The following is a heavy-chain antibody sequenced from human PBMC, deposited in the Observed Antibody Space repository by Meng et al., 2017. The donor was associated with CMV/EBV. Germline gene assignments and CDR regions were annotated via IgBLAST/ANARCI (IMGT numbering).Heavy chain of an antibody. CDR1: GFTFSSYS. J-gene: IGHJ4*02. D-gene: IGHD1-26*01. Sequence: GESLKISCAASGFTFSSYSMNWVRQAPGKGLEWVSSISSSSSYIYYADSVKGRFTISRDNAKNSLYLQMNSLRAEDTAVYYCARRDSGSYQYYFDYWGQGTLVIVSS. CDR3: ARRDSGSYQYYFDY. V-gene: IGHV3-21*01. CDR2: ISSSSSYI.